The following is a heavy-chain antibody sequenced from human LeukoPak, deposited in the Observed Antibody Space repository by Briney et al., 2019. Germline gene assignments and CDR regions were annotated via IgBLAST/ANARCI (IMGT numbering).Heavy chain of an antibody. D-gene: IGHD2-2*02. CDR2: IIPILGIA. CDR1: GGTFSSYA. V-gene: IGHV1-69*04. Sequence: SVKVSCKASGGTFSSYAISWARQAPGQGLEWMGRIIPILGIANYAQKFQGRVTITADKSTSTAYMELSSLRSEDTAVYYCAYCSSTSCYTDGMDVWGQGTTVTVSS. CDR3: AYCSSTSCYTDGMDV. J-gene: IGHJ6*02.